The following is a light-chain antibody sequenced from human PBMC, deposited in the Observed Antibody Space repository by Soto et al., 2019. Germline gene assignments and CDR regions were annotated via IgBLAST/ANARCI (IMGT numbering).Light chain of an antibody. CDR3: QQYYSTPWT. V-gene: IGKV4-1*01. CDR2: WAS. Sequence: DIVMTQSPDSLAVSLGERATINCKSSQSVLYSSNNKNYLAWYQQKPGQPPKLLIYWASTRESGVPDRFSGSGSGTDFTLTISRLQAEDVAVYYCQQYYSTPWTFCQGTKLEIK. J-gene: IGKJ1*01. CDR1: QSVLYSSNNKNY.